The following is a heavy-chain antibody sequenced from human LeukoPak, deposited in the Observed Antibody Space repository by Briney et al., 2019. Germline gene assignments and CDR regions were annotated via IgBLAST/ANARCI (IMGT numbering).Heavy chain of an antibody. D-gene: IGHD2-8*01. CDR3: AREAGLIYFCYIDV. V-gene: IGHV4-38-2*02. J-gene: IGHJ6*03. CDR1: GYSISRGYD. CDR2: IYHSRCT. Sequence: SETQSLTCTVSGYSISRGYDWGWMRQPPGKGLERIGKIYHSRCTYYNLSLKTRVTLSIDTSKNQFSLKLTSVTAADTAVYYCAREAGLIYFCYIDVWGKGTTVTVSS.